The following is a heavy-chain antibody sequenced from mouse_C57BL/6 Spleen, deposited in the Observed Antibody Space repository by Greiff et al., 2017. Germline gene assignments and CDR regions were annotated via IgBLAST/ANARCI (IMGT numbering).Heavy chain of an antibody. V-gene: IGHV2-4*01. J-gene: IGHJ1*01. CDR2: IWSGGST. CDR1: GFSLTSYG. Sequence: QVQLQQSGPGLVQPSQSLSITCTVSGFSLTSYGVHWVRQPPGKGLEWLGVIWSGGSTDYNAAFISRLSISKDNSKSQVFFKMNSLQADDTAIYYLAKIPYGSSFWYFDAWGRGAAVTVSS. CDR3: AKIPYGSSFWYFDA. D-gene: IGHD1-1*01.